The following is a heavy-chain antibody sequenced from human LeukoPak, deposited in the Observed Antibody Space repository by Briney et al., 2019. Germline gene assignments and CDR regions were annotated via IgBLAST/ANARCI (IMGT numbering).Heavy chain of an antibody. V-gene: IGHV3-23*01. Sequence: GGSLRLSCATSGFTFSNYALSWVRQAPGKGLEWVSCISGAGTSTFYADAVKGRFTISRDNPRNTIYLQMDSLRAEDTAVYYCAKDVPGDYWGQGTLVTVSS. CDR1: GFTFSNYA. J-gene: IGHJ4*02. CDR2: ISGAGTST. CDR3: AKDVPGDY.